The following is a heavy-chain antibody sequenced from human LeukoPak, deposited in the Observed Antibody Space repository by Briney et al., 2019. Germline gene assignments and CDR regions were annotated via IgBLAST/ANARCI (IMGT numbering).Heavy chain of an antibody. D-gene: IGHD6-13*01. V-gene: IGHV3-21*01. J-gene: IGHJ4*02. CDR2: ISSSSSYI. Sequence: PGGSLRLSCAASGFTFSSYSMNWVRQAPGEGLEWVSSISSSSSYIYYADSVKGRFTISRDNAKNSLYLQMNSLRAEDTAVYYCARNIAAAGMFDYWGQGTLVTVSS. CDR1: GFTFSSYS. CDR3: ARNIAAAGMFDY.